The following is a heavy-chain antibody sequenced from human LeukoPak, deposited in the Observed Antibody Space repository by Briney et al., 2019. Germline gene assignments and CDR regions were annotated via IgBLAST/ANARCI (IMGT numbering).Heavy chain of an antibody. D-gene: IGHD2-2*01. Sequence: PSETLSLTCTVSGGSVSSYYCSWIRQPRGKGLEWIGYIYYSGSTNYNPSLKSRVTISVDTSKNQFSLKLSSVTAADTAVYYCARGVGYCSSTSCYLDYWGQGTLVTVSS. CDR3: ARGVGYCSSTSCYLDY. V-gene: IGHV4-59*02. CDR2: IYYSGST. CDR1: GGSVSSYY. J-gene: IGHJ4*02.